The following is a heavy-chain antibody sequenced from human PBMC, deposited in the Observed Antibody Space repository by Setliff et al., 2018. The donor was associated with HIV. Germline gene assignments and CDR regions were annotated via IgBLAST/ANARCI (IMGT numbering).Heavy chain of an antibody. D-gene: IGHD3-22*01. V-gene: IGHV4-30-4*08. CDR2: IHYSGST. CDR1: GGSISSGDYY. CDR3: ARGPNYFDSSGYSYYFDY. J-gene: IGHJ4*02. Sequence: SETLSLTCTVSGGSISSGDYYWSWIRQPPGKGLEWIGYIHYSGSTYYNPSLKSRVAISLDTSKNQFSLKLSSVTAADTAVCSCARGPNYFDSSGYSYYFDYWGQGTLVTVSS.